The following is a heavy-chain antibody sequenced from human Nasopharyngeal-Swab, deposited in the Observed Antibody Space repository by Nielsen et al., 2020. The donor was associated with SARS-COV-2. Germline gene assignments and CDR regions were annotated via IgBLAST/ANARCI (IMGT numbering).Heavy chain of an antibody. CDR2: INSDGSST. Sequence: GESLKISCAASGFTFSSYWMHCVRQAPGKGLVWVSRINSDGSSTSSADSVKGRFTISRDNAKNTLYLQMNSLRAEDTAVYYCAIIAAAGTHYWGQGTLVTVSS. J-gene: IGHJ4*02. CDR1: GFTFSSYW. V-gene: IGHV3-74*01. CDR3: AIIAAAGTHY. D-gene: IGHD6-13*01.